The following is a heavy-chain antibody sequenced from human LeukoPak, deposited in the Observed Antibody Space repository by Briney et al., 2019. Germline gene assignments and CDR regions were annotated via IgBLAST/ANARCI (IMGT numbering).Heavy chain of an antibody. CDR1: GFIFDDYA. J-gene: IGHJ2*01. CDR3: TKDVFDFGGYFEL. D-gene: IGHD3-16*01. Sequence: PGRSLRLSCAASGFIFDDYAMHWLRQAPGKGLEWVSGISWNSGSIGYADSVKGRFTISRDNAKNSLYLQMNSLRTEDTAFYYCTKDVFDFGGYFELWGRGTLVTVSS. V-gene: IGHV3-9*01. CDR2: ISWNSGSI.